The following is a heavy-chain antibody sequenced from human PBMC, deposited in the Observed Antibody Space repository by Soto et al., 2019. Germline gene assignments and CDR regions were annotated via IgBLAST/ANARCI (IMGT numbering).Heavy chain of an antibody. CDR1: GFTFDDYT. CDR2: ISWDGGST. Sequence: EVQLVESGGVVVQPGGSLRLSCAASGFTFDDYTMHWVRQAPGKGLEWVSLISWDGGSTYYADSVKGRFTISRDNSKNSLYLQINSLRTEDTALYYCAKDSQPHTLDYYGMDVWGQGTTVTVSS. D-gene: IGHD2-2*01. V-gene: IGHV3-43*01. CDR3: AKDSQPHTLDYYGMDV. J-gene: IGHJ6*02.